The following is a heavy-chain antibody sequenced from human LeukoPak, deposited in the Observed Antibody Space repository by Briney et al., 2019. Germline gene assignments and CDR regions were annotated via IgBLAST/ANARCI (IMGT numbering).Heavy chain of an antibody. CDR1: GFSVSSNF. V-gene: IGHV3-66*01. CDR2: IFGAETT. D-gene: IGHD3-9*01. CDR3: ARYDLFTRPQDY. J-gene: IGHJ4*02. Sequence: PGGSLRLSCVVSGFSVSSNFMTWVRQAPGKGLEWVSVIFGAETTFYADSVKGRFSTSRDGSKNTLYLQMNSLRAEDTAIYYCARYDLFTRPQDYWGQGTLVTVSS.